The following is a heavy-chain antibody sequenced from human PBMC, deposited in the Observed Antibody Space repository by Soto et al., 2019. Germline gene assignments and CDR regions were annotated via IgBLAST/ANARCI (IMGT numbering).Heavy chain of an antibody. CDR1: GYTFTSYG. D-gene: IGHD1-20*01. J-gene: IGHJ4*02. Sequence: QVQLVQSGAEVKKPGASVKVSCKASGYTFTSYGVHWVRQAPGQGLEWMGWINAGNGDTKYSQKFQGRVTITRDTSASAAYMDLGSLTSEDTAVYYGARDIINSGPDSWGQGTLVTVSS. CDR2: INAGNGDT. V-gene: IGHV1-3*01. CDR3: ARDIINSGPDS.